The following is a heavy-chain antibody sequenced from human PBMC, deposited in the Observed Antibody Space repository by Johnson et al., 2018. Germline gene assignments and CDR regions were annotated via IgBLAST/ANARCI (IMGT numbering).Heavy chain of an antibody. CDR2: IYYSGST. CDR3: AGGQLVLYHYGMDV. Sequence: QVQLQESGPGLVKPSETLSLTCTVSGGSVSSYYWSWIRQPPGKGLEWIGYIYYSGSTSYNPSLKSRVIISVDTSKNQFSLKLSSVPAADTAVYYCAGGQLVLYHYGMDVWGQGTTVTVSS. CDR1: GGSVSSYY. J-gene: IGHJ6*02. V-gene: IGHV4-59*02. D-gene: IGHD6-13*01.